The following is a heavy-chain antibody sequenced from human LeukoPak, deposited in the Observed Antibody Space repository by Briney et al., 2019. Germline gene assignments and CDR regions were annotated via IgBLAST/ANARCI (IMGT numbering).Heavy chain of an antibody. CDR1: GYTFTSYY. CDR2: INPNSGGT. CDR3: ARDNGAGNLYFDY. V-gene: IGHV1-2*02. J-gene: IGHJ4*02. D-gene: IGHD1-1*01. Sequence: ASVKVSCKASGYTFTSYYMHWVRQAPGQGLEWMGWINPNSGGTNYAQKFQGRVTMTRDTSISTAYMELSRLRSDDTAVYYCARDNGAGNLYFDYWGQGTLVTVSS.